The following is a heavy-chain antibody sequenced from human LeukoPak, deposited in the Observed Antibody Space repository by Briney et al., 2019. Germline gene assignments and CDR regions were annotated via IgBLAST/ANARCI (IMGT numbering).Heavy chain of an antibody. CDR3: ASVGGITIFGVVIGAFDI. Sequence: GASVKVSCKASGGTFSSYAISWVRQAPGLGLEWMGRIIPILGIANYAQKFQGRVTITADKSTSTAYMELSSLRSEDTAVYYCASVGGITIFGVVIGAFDIWGQGTMVTVSS. CDR1: GGTFSSYA. J-gene: IGHJ3*02. V-gene: IGHV1-69*04. D-gene: IGHD3-3*01. CDR2: IIPILGIA.